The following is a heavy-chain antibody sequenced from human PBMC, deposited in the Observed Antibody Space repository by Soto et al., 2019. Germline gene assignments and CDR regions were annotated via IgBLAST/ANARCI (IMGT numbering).Heavy chain of an antibody. CDR2: IIPILGIS. CDR1: GGTFSSYT. J-gene: IGHJ3*02. CDR3: ARYLSWPDDDAFDI. V-gene: IGHV1-69*02. D-gene: IGHD5-12*01. Sequence: GASVKFSCKASGGTFSSYTISWVRQAPGQVLECMVRIIPILGISNYXXKFQGRVXXTSDKSTSTAXMELSXLRSEDTAVXYCARYLSWPDDDAFDIWCQGTMVTVS.